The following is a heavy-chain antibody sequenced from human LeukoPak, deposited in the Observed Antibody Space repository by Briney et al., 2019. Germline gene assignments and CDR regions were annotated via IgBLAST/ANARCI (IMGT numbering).Heavy chain of an antibody. CDR3: ARKTVVGSYFDY. Sequence: GGPLRLSCAASGFTFSAYWMSWVRQAPGKGLEWVANIKQDGSDKYYVDSVKGRFTISRDNAKNSLYLQMNSLRAEDTAVYYCARKTVVGSYFDYWGQGTPVTVSS. J-gene: IGHJ4*02. D-gene: IGHD4-23*01. V-gene: IGHV3-7*03. CDR1: GFTFSAYW. CDR2: IKQDGSDK.